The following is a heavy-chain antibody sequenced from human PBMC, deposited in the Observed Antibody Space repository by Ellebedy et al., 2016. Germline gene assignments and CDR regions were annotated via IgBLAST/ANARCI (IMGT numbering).Heavy chain of an antibody. CDR1: GFTFSSYA. CDR2: ISYDGSNK. D-gene: IGHD2-8*01. Sequence: GESLKISCAASGFTFSSYAMHWVRQAPGKGLEWVAVISYDGSNKYYADSVKGRFTISRDDSKNTLYLQMNSLTAEDTALYYCARDSGECTNAICLLSGYWGQGTLVTVSS. CDR3: ARDSGECTNAICLLSGY. V-gene: IGHV3-30-3*01. J-gene: IGHJ4*02.